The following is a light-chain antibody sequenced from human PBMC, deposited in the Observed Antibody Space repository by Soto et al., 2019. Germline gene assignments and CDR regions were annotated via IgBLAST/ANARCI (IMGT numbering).Light chain of an antibody. J-gene: IGKJ1*01. CDR3: QQYSTYPWT. CDR2: EAS. V-gene: IGKV1-5*01. CDR1: QSISSW. Sequence: DIQMTQSPSTLSASVGDRVTITCRASQSISSWLAWCQQKPGKAPKVLIFEASSLESGVPSRFSGSGSATEFTLTISSLQPDDFATYYCQQYSTYPWTFGQGTKVEIK.